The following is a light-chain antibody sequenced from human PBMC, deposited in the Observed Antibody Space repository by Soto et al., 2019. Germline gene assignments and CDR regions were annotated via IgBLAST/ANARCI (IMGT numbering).Light chain of an antibody. V-gene: IGLV1-44*01. J-gene: IGLJ2*01. CDR3: AAWDASPNGRAL. Sequence: QSVLTQPPSASGTPGQRVIISCSGSTSNIGSNTVNWYQQFPGTAPKLLIYNNNRRPSGVPDRFSGSKSGTSASLAISGLQSEDEADYYCAAWDASPNGRALFGGGTKLSVL. CDR2: NNN. CDR1: TSNIGSNT.